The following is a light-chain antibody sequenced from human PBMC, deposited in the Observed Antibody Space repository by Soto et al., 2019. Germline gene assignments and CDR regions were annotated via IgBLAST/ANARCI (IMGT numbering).Light chain of an antibody. J-gene: IGKJ5*01. V-gene: IGKV1-9*01. Sequence: DIQLTQSPSLLSASVGDRVTLTCRASQAVANYLAWYQQKPGKAPKLLIYAASTLQSGVPSRFSGSGSATEFTLTISSLQPEGFATYYCQQLNSYPPIFGQGTRLEIK. CDR1: QAVANY. CDR3: QQLNSYPPI. CDR2: AAS.